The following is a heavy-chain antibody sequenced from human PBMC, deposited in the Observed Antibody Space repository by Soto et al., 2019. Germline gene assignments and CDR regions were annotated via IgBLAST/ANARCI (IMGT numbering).Heavy chain of an antibody. CDR3: ARGKYSSPRGGLDV. CDR2: ISSSSSTI. V-gene: IGHV3-48*01. CDR1: GFTFSSYS. D-gene: IGHD4-4*01. Sequence: GGSLRLSCAASGFTFSSYSMNWVRQAPGKGLEWVSYISSSSSTIYYADSVKGRFTISRDNAKNSLYLQWGSLKASDSALYYCARGKYSSPRGGLDVWGQGTPVTVSS. J-gene: IGHJ6*02.